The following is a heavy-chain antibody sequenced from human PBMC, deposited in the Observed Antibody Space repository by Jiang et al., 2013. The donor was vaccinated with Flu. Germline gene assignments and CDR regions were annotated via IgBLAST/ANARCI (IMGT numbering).Heavy chain of an antibody. V-gene: IGHV1-2*02. J-gene: IGHJ6*02. CDR1: GYTFTGYY. Sequence: GAEVKKPGASVKVSCKASGYTFTGYYMHWVRQAPGQGLEWMGWINPNSGGTNYAQKFQGRVTMTRDTSISTAYMELSRLRSDDTAVYYCARDLEDCSSTSCYMYYYYYGMDVWGQGTTVTVSS. CDR3: ARDLEDCSSTSCYMYYYYYGMDV. CDR2: INPNSGGT. D-gene: IGHD2-2*02.